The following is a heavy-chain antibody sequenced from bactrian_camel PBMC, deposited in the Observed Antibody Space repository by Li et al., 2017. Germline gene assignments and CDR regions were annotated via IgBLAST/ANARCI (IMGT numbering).Heavy chain of an antibody. CDR3: AASRGVASLSAMTYAY. V-gene: IGHV3S63*01. CDR2: VTSSGTTT. J-gene: IGHJ4*01. D-gene: IGHD1*01. Sequence: HVQLVESGGGSVQAGGSLRLSCTASVRIADMAWFRQAPGKERGGVAYVTSSGTTTYYSGSVKGRFTISRDHAKNTVYLLMNSLKPEDTAMYYCAASRGVASLSAMTYAYWGQGTQVTVS. CDR1: VRIAD.